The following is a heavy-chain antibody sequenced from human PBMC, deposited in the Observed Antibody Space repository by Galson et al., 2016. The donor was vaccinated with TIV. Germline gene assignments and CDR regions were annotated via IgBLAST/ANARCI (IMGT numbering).Heavy chain of an antibody. D-gene: IGHD3-3*01. CDR3: ARHGYDFWNGQDYFFYGMDV. CDR1: GYKFSTYW. V-gene: IGHV5-51*01. Sequence: VKKPGESLKIACKTSGYKFSTYWMSWVRQMPGKGPEWVGHIYPGDSDTRYSPSFQGHVTISADKSIDTAYLQWGSLKASDSAIYYCARHGYDFWNGQDYFFYGMDVWGQGTTVIVSS. CDR2: IYPGDSDT. J-gene: IGHJ6*02.